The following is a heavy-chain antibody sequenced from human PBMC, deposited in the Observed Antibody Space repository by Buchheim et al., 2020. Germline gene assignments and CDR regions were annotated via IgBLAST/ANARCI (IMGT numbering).Heavy chain of an antibody. J-gene: IGHJ4*02. CDR2: INHSGST. D-gene: IGHD2-2*02. CDR1: GGSFSGYY. Sequence: QVQLQQWGAGLLKPSETLSLTCAVYGGSFSGYYWSWIRQPPGKGLEWIGVINHSGSTNYNPSLKSRVTISVDTSKNQFSLKLRSVTAPDTTVYYCAGGPVVADIVVVPAAIRFDYWGQGTL. V-gene: IGHV4-34*01. CDR3: AGGPVVADIVVVPAAIRFDY.